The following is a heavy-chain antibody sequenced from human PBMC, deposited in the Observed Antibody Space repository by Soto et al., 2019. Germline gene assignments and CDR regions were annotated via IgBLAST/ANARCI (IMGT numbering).Heavy chain of an antibody. Sequence: PXETLSLTCTVSGGSISSGGYYWSWIRQHPGKGLEWIGYIYYSGSTYYNPSLKSRVTISVDTSKNQFSLKLSSVTAADTAVYYCARAVPYYYDSSGYYLQGLYYFDYWGQGTLVTVSS. D-gene: IGHD3-22*01. CDR1: GGSISSGGYY. V-gene: IGHV4-31*03. CDR3: ARAVPYYYDSSGYYLQGLYYFDY. CDR2: IYYSGST. J-gene: IGHJ4*02.